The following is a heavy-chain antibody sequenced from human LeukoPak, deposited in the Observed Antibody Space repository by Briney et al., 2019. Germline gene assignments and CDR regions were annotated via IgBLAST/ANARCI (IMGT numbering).Heavy chain of an antibody. CDR1: GFTFSSYD. CDR2: IGTAGDP. J-gene: IGHJ6*04. D-gene: IGHD3-10*01. CDR3: ARAGAWYYGMDV. Sequence: GGSLRLSCAASGFTFSSYDMQLVRQATGKGLELVSAIGTAGDPYYPGSVKGRFTISRENAKNSLYLQMNSLRAGDTAVYYCARAGAWYYGMDVWGKGTTVTVSS. V-gene: IGHV3-13*05.